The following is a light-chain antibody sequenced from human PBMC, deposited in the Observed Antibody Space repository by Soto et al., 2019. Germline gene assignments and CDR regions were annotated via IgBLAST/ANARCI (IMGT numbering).Light chain of an antibody. V-gene: IGKV1-6*01. CDR1: QGIRTD. CDR3: LHDYNYPLT. Sequence: AIQMTQSPSSLSASVGDRVTITCRASQGIRTDLVWYRQKPGKAPELLISGASSLQSGVSSRFSGRGSGTDFTLTISSLQPEDFATYYCLHDYNYPLTFGQGTRVEIK. J-gene: IGKJ1*01. CDR2: GAS.